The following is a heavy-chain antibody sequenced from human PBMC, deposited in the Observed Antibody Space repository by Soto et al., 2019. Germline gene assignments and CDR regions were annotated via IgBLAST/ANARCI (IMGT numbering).Heavy chain of an antibody. V-gene: IGHV4-30-4*01. Sequence: QVQLQESGPGLVKPSETLSLTCTVSGGSISGGVHSWSWIRQPPGKGLEWIGHLFDGGSTYYNPFLKRRRTISVDTSKNQFSLRLSSVTAADTAVYYCAREIMPLTNDWYFDLWGRGNLVTVSS. CDR3: AREIMPLTNDWYFDL. CDR1: GGSISGGVHS. CDR2: LFDGGST. D-gene: IGHD2-8*01. J-gene: IGHJ2*01.